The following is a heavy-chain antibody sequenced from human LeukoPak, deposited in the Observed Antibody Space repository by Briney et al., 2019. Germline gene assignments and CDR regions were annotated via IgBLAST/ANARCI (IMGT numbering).Heavy chain of an antibody. CDR1: GFTFSSYW. D-gene: IGHD2-15*01. J-gene: IGHJ4*02. CDR2: ISSSDDGT. Sequence: GGSLRLSCAASGFTFSSYWIHWVRQAPGKGLEWVSAISSSDDGTYHAGSVRGRFTISRDSSKNTLYLQMNNLRTEDAAIYYCAKAPVTSCRGAFCYPLDSWGQGTLVTVSS. V-gene: IGHV3-23*01. CDR3: AKAPVTSCRGAFCYPLDS.